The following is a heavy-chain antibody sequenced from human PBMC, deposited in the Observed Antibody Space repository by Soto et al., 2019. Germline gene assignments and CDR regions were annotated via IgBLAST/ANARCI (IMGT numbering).Heavy chain of an antibody. CDR1: GFTFTSSA. Sequence: SVKVSCKASGFTFTSSAMQWVRQARGQRLEWIGWIVVGSGNTNYAQKFQERVTITRDMSTSTAYMELSSLRSEDTAVYYCAADRDSSSWYRNWFDPWGQGTLVTVSS. J-gene: IGHJ5*02. V-gene: IGHV1-58*02. D-gene: IGHD6-13*01. CDR2: IVVGSGNT. CDR3: AADRDSSSWYRNWFDP.